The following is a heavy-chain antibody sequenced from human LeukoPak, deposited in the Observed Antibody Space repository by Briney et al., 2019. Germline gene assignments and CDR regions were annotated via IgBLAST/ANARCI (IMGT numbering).Heavy chain of an antibody. V-gene: IGHV3-74*01. J-gene: IGHJ4*02. CDR3: VRDFRSADY. CDR1: GFTFSGYL. CDR2: INSDGSNI. Sequence: GGSLRLSCAASGFTFSGYLMHWVRQAPGKGLIWVSRINSDGSNIIYADSVKGRFTISRDNAKNTLYLQMNSLRVEDTAVYYCVRDFRSADYWGQGTLVTVSS.